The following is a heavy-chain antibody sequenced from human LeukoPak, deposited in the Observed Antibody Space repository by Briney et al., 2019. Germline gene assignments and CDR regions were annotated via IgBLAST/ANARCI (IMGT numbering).Heavy chain of an antibody. V-gene: IGHV3-53*01. J-gene: IGHJ4*02. Sequence: GGSLRLSCAASGFTVSSDYMSWVRQAPGKGLEWVSVVYSGGSTYYADSVKGRFTISRDNSKNTLYLQMNSLRAEDTAVYYCAKATLLYYYDSSGYPDYYFDYWGQGTLVTVSS. CDR3: AKATLLYYYDSSGYPDYYFDY. CDR1: GFTVSSDY. D-gene: IGHD3-22*01. CDR2: VYSGGST.